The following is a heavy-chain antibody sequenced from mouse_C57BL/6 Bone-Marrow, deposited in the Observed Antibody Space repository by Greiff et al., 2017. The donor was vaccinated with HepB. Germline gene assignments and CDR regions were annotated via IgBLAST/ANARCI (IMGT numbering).Heavy chain of an antibody. J-gene: IGHJ4*01. CDR2: TFYSGIT. D-gene: IGHD1-1*01. CDR3: SRVYYYGSSYGAMDY. Sequence: EVQLQESGPSLVRPSQTLSLTCTVTGFSINSDCYWIWIRQFPGNKLEYIGYTFYSGITYYNPSLESRTYITLDTSKNQFSLKLSSLTTEDTATYYCSRVYYYGSSYGAMDYWGQGTSVTVSS. CDR1: GFSINSDCY. V-gene: IGHV3-3*01.